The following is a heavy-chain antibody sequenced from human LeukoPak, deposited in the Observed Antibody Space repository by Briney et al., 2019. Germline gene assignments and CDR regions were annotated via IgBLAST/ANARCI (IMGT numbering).Heavy chain of an antibody. V-gene: IGHV3-74*01. Sequence: GGSLRLSSAASGFTFSTFWMHWVRQAPGEGLVWVSRINSDGSSTTYADSVKGRFTISRDNAKNTLYLQMNSLRAEDTAVYYCARALSGSYSPTDYWGQGTLVTVSS. CDR3: ARALSGSYSPTDY. D-gene: IGHD1-26*01. CDR2: INSDGSST. J-gene: IGHJ4*02. CDR1: GFTFSTFW.